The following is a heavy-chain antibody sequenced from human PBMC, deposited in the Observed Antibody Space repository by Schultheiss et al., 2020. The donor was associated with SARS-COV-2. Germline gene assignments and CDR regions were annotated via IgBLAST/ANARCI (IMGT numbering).Heavy chain of an antibody. CDR2: ISSTGSYT. V-gene: IGHV3-11*06. J-gene: IGHJ3*02. Sequence: GGSLRLSCAASGFTFSDHYMNWVRQAPGKGLEWVSYISSTGSYTNYGDSVKGRFTISRDNAKNSLYLQMNSLRAEDTAVYYCAREVGSNDAFDMWGQGTMVTVSS. CDR3: AREVGSNDAFDM. D-gene: IGHD1-26*01. CDR1: GFTFSDHY.